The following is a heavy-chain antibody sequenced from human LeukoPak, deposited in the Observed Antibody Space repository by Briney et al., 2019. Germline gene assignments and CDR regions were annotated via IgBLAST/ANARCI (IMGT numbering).Heavy chain of an antibody. CDR1: GFTFDDYG. CDR2: INWNGGST. CDR3: ARRGEQGYYFDY. J-gene: IGHJ4*02. D-gene: IGHD3-10*01. Sequence: PGGSLRLSCAASGFTFDDYGMSWVRQAPGKGLEWVSGINWNGGSTGYADSVKGRFTISRDNAKNSLYLQMNGLRAEDTALYYCARRGEQGYYFDYWGQGTLVTVSS. V-gene: IGHV3-20*04.